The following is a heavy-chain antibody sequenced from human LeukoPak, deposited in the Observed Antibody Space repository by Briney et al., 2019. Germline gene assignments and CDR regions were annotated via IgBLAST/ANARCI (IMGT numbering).Heavy chain of an antibody. J-gene: IGHJ4*02. Sequence: PGGSLRLSCAASGFTFSSYGMHWVRQAPGKGLEWVANIKQDGSEKYYVDSVKGRFTISRDNAKNSLYLQMNSLRAEDTAVYYCARAPEEAALGDYFDYWGQGTLVTVSS. V-gene: IGHV3-7*01. CDR3: ARAPEEAALGDYFDY. CDR1: GFTFSSYG. D-gene: IGHD2-15*01. CDR2: IKQDGSEK.